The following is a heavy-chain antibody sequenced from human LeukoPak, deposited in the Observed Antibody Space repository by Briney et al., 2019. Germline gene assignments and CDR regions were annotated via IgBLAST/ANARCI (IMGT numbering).Heavy chain of an antibody. CDR2: IYCSGST. CDR3: ARVLMAGADAFDI. Sequence: PSETLSLTCTVSGGSISSYYWSWIRQPPGKGLEWIGYIYCSGSTNYNPSLKSRVTISVDTSKNQFSLKLSSVTAADTAVYYCARVLMAGADAFDIWGQGTMVAVSS. J-gene: IGHJ3*02. CDR1: GGSISSYY. V-gene: IGHV4-59*01. D-gene: IGHD5-24*01.